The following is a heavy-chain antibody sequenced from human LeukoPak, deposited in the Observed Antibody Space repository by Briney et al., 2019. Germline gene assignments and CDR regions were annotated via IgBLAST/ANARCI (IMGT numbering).Heavy chain of an antibody. Sequence: GESLKISCKRSGYSFTTDSIAWVRQMPGKGLEWMGIIFPGDSATRYSPSFQGQVTISVPKSITTAYLQWSSLRASDTAMYYCAIKGYYGSGTWFRDYWGQGTLVTVSS. J-gene: IGHJ4*02. D-gene: IGHD3-10*01. CDR1: GYSFTTDS. CDR3: AIKGYYGSGTWFRDY. V-gene: IGHV5-51*01. CDR2: IFPGDSAT.